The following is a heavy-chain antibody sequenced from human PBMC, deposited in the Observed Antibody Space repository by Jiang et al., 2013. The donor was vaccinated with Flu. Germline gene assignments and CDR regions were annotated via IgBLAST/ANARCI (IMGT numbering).Heavy chain of an antibody. CDR2: TYYRSRWHT. V-gene: IGHV6-1*01. D-gene: IGHD6-13*01. CDR1: GDSVSSNDAV. CDR3: VRGLAAVDS. Sequence: QTLSLTCAISGDSVSSNDAVWNWIRQSPSRGLEWLGRTYYRSRWHTDYAASVKSRITINPDTSKNQLSLQLNSVTPEDTAVYYCVRGLAAVDSWGQGTLVTVSS. J-gene: IGHJ4*02.